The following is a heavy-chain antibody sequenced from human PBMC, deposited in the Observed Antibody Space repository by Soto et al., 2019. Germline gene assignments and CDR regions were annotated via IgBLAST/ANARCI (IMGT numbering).Heavy chain of an antibody. D-gene: IGHD3-22*01. CDR3: ARSPYTSGHHYGMDV. CDR1: WFTFSLYG. J-gene: IGHJ6*02. CDR2: IWYDESNK. V-gene: IGHV3-33*01. Sequence: VGSLRLSCAASWFTFSLYGMQWVRQAPGKGLEWVAVIWYDESNKYYADSVKGRFTISRDNSKNTLYLQMSGLTAEDTAVYYCARSPYTSGHHYGMDVWGQGTTVTVSS.